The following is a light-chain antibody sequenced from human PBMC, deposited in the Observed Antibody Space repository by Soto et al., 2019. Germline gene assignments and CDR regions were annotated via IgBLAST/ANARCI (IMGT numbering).Light chain of an antibody. V-gene: IGLV2-18*02. CDR2: EVS. J-gene: IGLJ1*01. Sequence: QLVLTQPPSVSGSPGHAVAISCTGTSSDVGSYNRVAWYQQSPGTAPKLMIYEVSNRPSGVPDRFSGSKSGNTASLTISGLQAEDEADYYCSSFTSSSTYVFGTGTKVTVL. CDR3: SSFTSSSTYV. CDR1: SSDVGSYNR.